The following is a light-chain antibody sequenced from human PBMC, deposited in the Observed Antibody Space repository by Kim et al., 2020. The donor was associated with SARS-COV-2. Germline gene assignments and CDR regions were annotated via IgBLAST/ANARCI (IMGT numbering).Light chain of an antibody. J-gene: IGKJ3*01. Sequence: DIQMTKSPSSLSASVGDRVTIACRASQSISNYLNWYQQKPGKAPNLLIYAESSLQGGIPSSFSGSGSGTYFTLTISSLQPEDFATYFCQQSYSTPFTFGPGTKVHI. CDR3: QQSYSTPFT. CDR1: QSISNY. CDR2: AES. V-gene: IGKV1-39*01.